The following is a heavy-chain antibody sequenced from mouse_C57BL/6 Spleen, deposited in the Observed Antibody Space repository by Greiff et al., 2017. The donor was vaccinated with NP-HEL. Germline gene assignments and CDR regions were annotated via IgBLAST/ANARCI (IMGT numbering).Heavy chain of an antibody. CDR1: GYTFTSYW. CDR3: ARRYSNYDAMDY. D-gene: IGHD2-5*01. V-gene: IGHV1-50*01. CDR2: IDPSDSYT. Sequence: QVQLQQSGAELVKPGASVKLSCKASGYTFTSYWMQWVKQRPGQGLEWIGEIDPSDSYTNYNQKFKGKATLTVDTSSSTAYMQLSSLTSEDSAVYYCARRYSNYDAMDYWGQGTSVTVSS. J-gene: IGHJ4*01.